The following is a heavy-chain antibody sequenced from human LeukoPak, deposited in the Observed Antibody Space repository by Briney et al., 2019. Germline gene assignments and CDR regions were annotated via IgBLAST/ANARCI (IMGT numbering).Heavy chain of an antibody. J-gene: IGHJ4*02. CDR2: IYYSGST. CDR3: ARGSYYYDSSGYYYVPPFDY. Sequence: SETLSLTCTVSGGSISSYYWSWIRQPPGKGLEWIGYIYYSGSTNYNPSLKSRVTISVDTSKNQFSLKLSSVTAADTAVYYCARGSYYYDSSGYYYVPPFDYWGQGTLVTVSS. V-gene: IGHV4-59*01. D-gene: IGHD3-22*01. CDR1: GGSISSYY.